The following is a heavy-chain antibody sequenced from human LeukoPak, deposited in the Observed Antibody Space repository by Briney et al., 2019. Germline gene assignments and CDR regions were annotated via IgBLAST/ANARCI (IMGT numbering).Heavy chain of an antibody. CDR3: AKGIAAAGNSQIFDY. D-gene: IGHD6-13*01. Sequence: GGSLRLSCAASEFTFSNYAMHWVRQAPGKGLEWVAFISYDGKDKYYADSVRGRFTISRDNSKNTLYLQMNSLKAEDTAVYYCAKGIAAAGNSQIFDYWGQGTLVTVSS. CDR2: ISYDGKDK. CDR1: EFTFSNYA. V-gene: IGHV3-30*04. J-gene: IGHJ4*02.